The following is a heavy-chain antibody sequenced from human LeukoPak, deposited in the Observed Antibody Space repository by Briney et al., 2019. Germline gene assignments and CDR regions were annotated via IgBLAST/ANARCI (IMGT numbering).Heavy chain of an antibody. Sequence: GGSLRLSCAASGISFSAHGMHWVRQAPGKGLEWVAIIRFDGSNIHYADSVKGRFTISRDNSKNTLYLQMNSLRAEDTAVYYCAKGTGLIVATGVGFDPRGQGTLVTLSS. J-gene: IGHJ5*02. V-gene: IGHV3-30*02. D-gene: IGHD5-12*01. CDR1: GISFSAHG. CDR3: AKGTGLIVATGVGFDP. CDR2: IRFDGSNI.